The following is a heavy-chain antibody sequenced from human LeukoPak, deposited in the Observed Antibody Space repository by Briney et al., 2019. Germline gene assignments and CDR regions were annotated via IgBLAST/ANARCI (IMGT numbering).Heavy chain of an antibody. J-gene: IGHJ4*02. CDR2: ISWNSAYI. Sequence: PGRSLRLSCAASGFTFHHYAIHWVRQVPGQVLALVSGISWNSAYIGYADSVKGRFTISRDNAKNSVYLQMNSLRAEDAALYYCAKDKAPLYSGYDWDLDFWGQGTMVTVSS. V-gene: IGHV3-9*01. D-gene: IGHD5-12*01. CDR3: AKDKAPLYSGYDWDLDF. CDR1: GFTFHHYA.